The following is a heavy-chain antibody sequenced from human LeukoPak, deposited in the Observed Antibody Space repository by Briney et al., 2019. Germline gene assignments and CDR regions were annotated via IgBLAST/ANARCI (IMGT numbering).Heavy chain of an antibody. D-gene: IGHD1-14*01. CDR3: ARATAENDH. J-gene: IGHJ4*02. CDR2: LNPKTGGT. Sequence: ASVKVSCKASGYTFTNYDINWVRQAPGQGLEWMGWLNPKTGGTSYAQKFQGRVTMTRDTSISTVNMELSRLTSDDTAVYYCARATAENDHWGQGTLVTVSS. CDR1: GYTFTNYD. V-gene: IGHV1-2*02.